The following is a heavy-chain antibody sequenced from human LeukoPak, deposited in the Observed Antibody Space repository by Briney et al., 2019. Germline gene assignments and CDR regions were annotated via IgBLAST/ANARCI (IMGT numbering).Heavy chain of an antibody. CDR2: IYYSGST. V-gene: IGHV4-59*11. CDR1: GGSISSHY. Sequence: SETLSLTCTVSGGSISSHYWSWIRQPPGKGLEWIGYIYYSGSTNYNPSLKSRVTISADTSKNQFSLKLSSVTAADTAVYYCARGPRYYYDSSGPFDYWGQGTLVTVSS. J-gene: IGHJ4*02. CDR3: ARGPRYYYDSSGPFDY. D-gene: IGHD3-22*01.